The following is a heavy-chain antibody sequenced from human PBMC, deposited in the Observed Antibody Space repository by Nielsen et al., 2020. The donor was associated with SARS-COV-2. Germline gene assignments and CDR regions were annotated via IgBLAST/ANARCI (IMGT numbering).Heavy chain of an antibody. J-gene: IGHJ4*02. D-gene: IGHD3-22*01. V-gene: IGHV3-30*02. CDR2: IRYDGSNE. CDR1: GFTFSSYG. CDR3: ARASMIVVVITPFDY. Sequence: GGSLRLSCAASGFTFSSYGMHWVRQAPGKGLEWVAFIRYDGSNEYYADSVKGRFTISRDNAKNSLSLQMNSLRAEDTAVYYCARASMIVVVITPFDYWGQGTLVTVSS.